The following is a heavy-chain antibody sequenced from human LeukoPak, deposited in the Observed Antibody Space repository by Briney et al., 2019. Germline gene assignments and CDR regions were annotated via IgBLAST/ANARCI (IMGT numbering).Heavy chain of an antibody. D-gene: IGHD4-23*01. CDR1: GFTFSDYY. Sequence: GGSLRLSCAASGFTFSDYYMSWIRQAPGKGLEWVSYISSSSSYTNYADSVKGRFTISRDNAKNSLYLQMNSLRAEDTAVYHCARDITVGPDYWGQGTLVTVSS. CDR2: ISSSSSYT. J-gene: IGHJ4*02. CDR3: ARDITVGPDY. V-gene: IGHV3-11*05.